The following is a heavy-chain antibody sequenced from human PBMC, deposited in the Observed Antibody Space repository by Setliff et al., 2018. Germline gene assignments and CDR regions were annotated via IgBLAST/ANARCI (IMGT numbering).Heavy chain of an antibody. CDR3: AKGGRLHKTDY. Sequence: GESLKISCVASGFIFSSYGMHWVRQAPGKGLEWVAYIQYDGRNKYYADSVKGRLTISRDNSENTLYLQMSSLRVDDTAVYYCAKGGRLHKTDYWGQGALVTVSS. D-gene: IGHD4-4*01. CDR2: IQYDGRNK. CDR1: GFIFSSYG. J-gene: IGHJ4*02. V-gene: IGHV3-30*02.